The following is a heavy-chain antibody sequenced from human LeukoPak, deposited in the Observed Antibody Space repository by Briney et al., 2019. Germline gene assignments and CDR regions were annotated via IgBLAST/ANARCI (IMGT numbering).Heavy chain of an antibody. V-gene: IGHV3-21*01. CDR1: GFTFSSYS. Sequence: PGGSLRLSCAASGFTFSSYSMNWVRQAPGKGLEWVSSISSSSSYIYYADSVKGRFTISRDNAKNSLYLQMNSLRAEDTAVYYCASAVVPAAMTGDYWGQGTLVTVSS. CDR3: ASAVVPAAMTGDY. CDR2: ISSSSSYI. D-gene: IGHD2-2*01. J-gene: IGHJ4*02.